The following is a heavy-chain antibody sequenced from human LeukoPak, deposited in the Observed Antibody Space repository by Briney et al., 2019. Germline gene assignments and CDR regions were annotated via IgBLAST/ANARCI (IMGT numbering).Heavy chain of an antibody. V-gene: IGHV3-48*01. D-gene: IGHD2-2*02. CDR2: ISSSSTI. J-gene: IGHJ6*03. CDR1: GFTFSSYS. Sequence: GGSLRLSCAASGFTFSSYSMNWVRQAPGKGLEWVSYISSSSTIYYADSVKGRFTISRDNAKNSLYLQMNSLRAEDTAVYYCARVDCSSTSCYTGDYYYYYYMDVWGKGTTVTVSS. CDR3: ARVDCSSTSCYTGDYYYYYYMDV.